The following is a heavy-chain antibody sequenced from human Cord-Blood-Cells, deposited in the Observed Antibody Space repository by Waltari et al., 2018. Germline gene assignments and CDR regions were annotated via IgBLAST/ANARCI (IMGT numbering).Heavy chain of an antibody. CDR1: GGTLSSYA. CDR3: ARDRNDSSGYYYDAFDI. Sequence: QVQLVQSGAEVKKPGSSVKVSCKASGGTLSSYAISWVRQDPGQGLEWMGGIIPIFGTANYAQKFQGRVTITADESTSTAYMELSSLRSEDTAVYYCARDRNDSSGYYYDAFDIWGQGTMVTVSS. D-gene: IGHD3-22*01. V-gene: IGHV1-69*01. J-gene: IGHJ3*02. CDR2: IIPIFGTA.